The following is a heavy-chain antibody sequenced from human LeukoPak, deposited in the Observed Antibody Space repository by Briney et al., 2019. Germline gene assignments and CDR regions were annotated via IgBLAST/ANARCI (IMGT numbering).Heavy chain of an antibody. CDR1: GYTFTSYG. CDR3: ARDSLVRAVAGTDY. J-gene: IGHJ4*02. V-gene: IGHV1-18*01. D-gene: IGHD6-19*01. CDR2: ISAYNGNT. Sequence: GASVKVSCKASGYTFTSYGISWVRQAPGQGLEWMGWISAYNGNTNYAQKLQGRVTMTTDTSTSTAYMELRSLRSDDTAVYYCARDSLVRAVAGTDYWGQGTLATVSS.